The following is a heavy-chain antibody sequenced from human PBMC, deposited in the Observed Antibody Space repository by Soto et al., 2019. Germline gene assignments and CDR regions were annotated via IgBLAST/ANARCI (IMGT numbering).Heavy chain of an antibody. CDR2: ISGDGSTT. CDR3: AREYYGLLTGYYNDF. Sequence: QLLESGGGLVQPGGSLRLSCAASGFPFNTYWMHWVRHTPGKGLDWDSRISGDGSTTYYADSVTGRFTVSRDNAKNTLYLHMSGLRAEDTAVYFCAREYYGLLTGYYNDFWGQGTLVSVSS. CDR1: GFPFNTYW. V-gene: IGHV3-74*01. D-gene: IGHD3-9*01. J-gene: IGHJ4*02.